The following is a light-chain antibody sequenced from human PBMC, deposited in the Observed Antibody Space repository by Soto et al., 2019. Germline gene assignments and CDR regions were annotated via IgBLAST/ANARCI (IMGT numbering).Light chain of an antibody. Sequence: DIQMTQSPSTLSASVGDRVTITCRASQSISNWLAWYQQKPGKAPKLLIYKASTLESGVPSRFSGSGSGTEFTLTISSLQPDDFATYYCQQYNSWTFGQGTKVAIK. CDR1: QSISNW. J-gene: IGKJ1*01. CDR3: QQYNSWT. V-gene: IGKV1-5*03. CDR2: KAS.